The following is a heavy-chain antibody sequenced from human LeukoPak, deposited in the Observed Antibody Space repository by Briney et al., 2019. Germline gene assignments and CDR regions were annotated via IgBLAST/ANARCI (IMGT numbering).Heavy chain of an antibody. CDR2: ISSSGSTI. CDR3: ARDRYDILTGYYPDAFDI. D-gene: IGHD3-9*01. J-gene: IGHJ3*02. V-gene: IGHV3-48*03. Sequence: GGSLRLSCAASGFTFSSYEMNWVRQAPGKGLEWVSYISSSGSTIYYADSVKGRFTISRDNAKNSLYLQMNSLRAEDTAVYYCARDRYDILTGYYPDAFDIWGQGTMVTVSS. CDR1: GFTFSSYE.